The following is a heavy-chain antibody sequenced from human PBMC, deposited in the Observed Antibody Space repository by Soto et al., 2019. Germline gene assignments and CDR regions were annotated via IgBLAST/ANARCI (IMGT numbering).Heavy chain of an antibody. V-gene: IGHV6-1*01. Sequence: SQTLSLTCAISGDSVSSNSAAWNWIRQSPSRGLEWLGRTYYRSKWYNDYAVSVKSRITINPDTSKNQFSLQLNSVTPEDTAVYYCARGDYHDNSGPFSDAFDVWGQGTMVTVS. CDR3: ARGDYHDNSGPFSDAFDV. J-gene: IGHJ3*01. D-gene: IGHD3-22*01. CDR2: TYYRSKWYN. CDR1: GDSVSSNSAA.